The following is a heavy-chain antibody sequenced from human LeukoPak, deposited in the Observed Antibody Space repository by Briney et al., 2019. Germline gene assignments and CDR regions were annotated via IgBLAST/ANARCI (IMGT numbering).Heavy chain of an antibody. D-gene: IGHD3-10*01. CDR3: ARVVGDSGSYLH. J-gene: IGHJ4*02. CDR1: GFTFSGYS. Sequence: GGSLRLSCAASGFTFSGYSMNWVRQAPGKGLEWFSYISSSSSSTIHYADSVKGRFTISRDNVKNSLYLQMNSLRGEDTAVYYCARVVGDSGSYLHWGQGTLVTVSS. V-gene: IGHV3-48*01. CDR2: ISSSSSSTI.